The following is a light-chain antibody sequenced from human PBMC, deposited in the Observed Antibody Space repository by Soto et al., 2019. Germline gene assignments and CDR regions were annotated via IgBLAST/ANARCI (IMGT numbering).Light chain of an antibody. V-gene: IGKV1-12*01. J-gene: IGKJ5*01. CDR3: QQDSAFPMT. Sequence: DIQMTQSPSFVSATVGDRVTVTCRASQGISNWLAWYQQKPGKEPKLQFYTATTMGSGVPSRFSGSGSGTDFTLTISSLQPEDFETDYCQQDSAFPMTFGQGTRLEIK. CDR2: TAT. CDR1: QGISNW.